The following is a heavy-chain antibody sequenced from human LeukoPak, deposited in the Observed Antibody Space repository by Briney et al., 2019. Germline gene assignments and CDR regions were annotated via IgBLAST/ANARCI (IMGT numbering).Heavy chain of an antibody. V-gene: IGHV1-8*02. CDR1: GYTFTGYY. Sequence: ASVKFSCKASGYTFTGYYMHWVRQATGQGLEWMGWMNPNSGNTGYAQKFQGRVTMTRNTSISTAYMELSSLRSEDTAVYYCARLFGGSDYWGQGTLVTVSS. D-gene: IGHD3-3*01. J-gene: IGHJ4*02. CDR3: ARLFGGSDY. CDR2: MNPNSGNT.